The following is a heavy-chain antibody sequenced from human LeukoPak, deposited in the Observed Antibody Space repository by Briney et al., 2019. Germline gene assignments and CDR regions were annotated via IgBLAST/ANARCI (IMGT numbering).Heavy chain of an antibody. CDR3: ARDSGDPQKGLNY. J-gene: IGHJ4*02. CDR2: VIPIFGTA. V-gene: IGHV1-69*13. CDR1: GGTFSSYA. D-gene: IGHD4-17*01. Sequence: GASVKVSCKASGGTFSSYAISWVRQAPGQGLEWMGGVIPIFGTANYAQKLQGRVTITADEYTSTAYMELSSLRSEDTAVYYCARDSGDPQKGLNYWGQGTLVTVSS.